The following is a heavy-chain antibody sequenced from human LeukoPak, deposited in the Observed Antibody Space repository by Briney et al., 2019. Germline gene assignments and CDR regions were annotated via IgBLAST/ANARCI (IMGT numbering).Heavy chain of an antibody. J-gene: IGHJ4*02. CDR1: GFPFSSYS. CDR2: ISTRIDYM. V-gene: IGHV3-21*01. CDR3: ARAIFSRGWYLVDY. D-gene: IGHD6-19*01. Sequence: PGGSLRLSCAASGFPFSSYSMNWVRRAPGRGLEWVSSISTRIDYMYYADSVKGRFTTSRDNGKNSLYLQMNSLRAEDTAVYYCARAIFSRGWYLVDYWGQGTLVTVSS.